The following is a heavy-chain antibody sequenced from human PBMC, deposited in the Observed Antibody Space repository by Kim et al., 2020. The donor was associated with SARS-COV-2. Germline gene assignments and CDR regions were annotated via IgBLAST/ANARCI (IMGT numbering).Heavy chain of an antibody. CDR1: GGSISSSNW. V-gene: IGHV4-4*02. Sequence: SETLSLTCAVSGGSISSSNWWSWVRQPPGKGLEWIGEIDHSGSTNYNSSLKSRLTIEVDKAKNQFSLKLNSVTAADTAVYYCARGVSIAWTLRDYYDPWGQGILVTVSS. D-gene: IGHD3-3*02. CDR2: IDHSGST. CDR3: ARGVSIAWTLRDYYDP. J-gene: IGHJ5*02.